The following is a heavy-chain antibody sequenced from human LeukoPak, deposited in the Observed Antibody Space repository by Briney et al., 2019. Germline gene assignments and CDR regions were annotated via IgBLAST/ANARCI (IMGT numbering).Heavy chain of an antibody. CDR3: ARVPVYPNYYYGMDV. D-gene: IGHD2-2*02. Sequence: GGSLRLSCAASGFTFSDYYMSWSRQAPGKGLEWVSYISSSDITIYYAVSVKGRFTISRDNAKNSLYLQMNSLRAEDTAVYYCARVPVYPNYYYGMDVWGQGTTVTVSS. J-gene: IGHJ6*02. CDR1: GFTFSDYY. V-gene: IGHV3-11*01. CDR2: ISSSDITI.